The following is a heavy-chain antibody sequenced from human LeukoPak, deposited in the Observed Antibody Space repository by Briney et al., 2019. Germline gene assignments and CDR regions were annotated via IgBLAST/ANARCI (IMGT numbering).Heavy chain of an antibody. CDR1: GGSFSGYY. CDR2: INHSGST. V-gene: IGHV4-34*01. J-gene: IGHJ6*03. Sequence: CXXXGGSFSGYYWSWIRQPPGKGLEWIGEINHSGSTNYNPSLKSRVTISVDTSKNQFSLKMRSVTAADTAVYYCGXXXXXXXXXXXXXXYYYYYYMDVWGKGTTVTVSS. CDR3: GXXXXXXXXXXXXXXYYYYYYMDV.